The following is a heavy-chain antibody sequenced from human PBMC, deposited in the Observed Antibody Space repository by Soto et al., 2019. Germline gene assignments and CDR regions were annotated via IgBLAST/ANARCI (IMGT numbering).Heavy chain of an antibody. D-gene: IGHD3-3*01. J-gene: IGHJ4*02. CDR3: ARDEEWPPWRGYFDY. V-gene: IGHV3-23*01. CDR2: ISASGTNK. Sequence: PGGSLRLSCVVSGFTFSNYGMTWVRQAPGKGLEWVSGISASGTNKNYADSVKGRFTVSRDNAGNTLFLQIDSLRAEDTAVYFCARDEEWPPWRGYFDYWGQGTLVTVSS. CDR1: GFTFSNYG.